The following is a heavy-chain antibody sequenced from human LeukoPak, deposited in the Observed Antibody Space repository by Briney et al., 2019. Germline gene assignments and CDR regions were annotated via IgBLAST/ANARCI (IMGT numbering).Heavy chain of an antibody. D-gene: IGHD1-26*01. J-gene: IGHJ4*02. CDR1: GGSISGRTSH. CDR2: IYYSGST. CDR3: ARDGVGDTTGYFDS. V-gene: IGHV4-39*07. Sequence: PSETLSLTCTVSGGSISGRTSHWAWIRQPPGKGLEWIGSIYYSGSTYYNASLKSRVTISVVTSKNQFSLRLTSVTAADTALYYCARDGVGDTTGYFDSWGQGTLVTVSS.